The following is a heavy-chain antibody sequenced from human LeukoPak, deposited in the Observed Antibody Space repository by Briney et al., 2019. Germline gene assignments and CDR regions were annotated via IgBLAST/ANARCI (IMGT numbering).Heavy chain of an antibody. Sequence: GRSLRLSCAASGFTFSSYGMHWVRQAPGKGLEWVAVISYDGSNKYYADSVKGRFTISRDNSKNTLYLQMNSLRAEDTAVYYCAKDVRYCSSTSCPSASYYYYGMGVWGQGTTVTVSS. CDR2: ISYDGSNK. CDR3: AKDVRYCSSTSCPSASYYYYGMGV. V-gene: IGHV3-30*18. CDR1: GFTFSSYG. J-gene: IGHJ6*02. D-gene: IGHD2-2*01.